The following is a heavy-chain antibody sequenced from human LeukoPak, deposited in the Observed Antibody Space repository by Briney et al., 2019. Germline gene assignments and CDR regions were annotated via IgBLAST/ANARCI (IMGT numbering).Heavy chain of an antibody. Sequence: GGSLRLSCAASGFTFSSYWMHWVRQAPGKGLVWVSRINSDGSSTSYADSVKGRFTISRDNAKNTLYLQMNSLRAEDTAVYYCARDDDLDYSGNSGSFAYWGQGTLVTVSS. CDR2: INSDGSST. CDR1: GFTFSSYW. J-gene: IGHJ4*02. CDR3: ARDDDLDYSGNSGSFAY. V-gene: IGHV3-74*01. D-gene: IGHD4-23*01.